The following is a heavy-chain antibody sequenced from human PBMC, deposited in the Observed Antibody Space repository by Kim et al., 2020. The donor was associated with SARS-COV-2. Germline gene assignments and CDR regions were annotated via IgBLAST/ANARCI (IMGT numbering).Heavy chain of an antibody. Sequence: GGSLRLSCAASGFTFSNAWMSWVRQAPGKGLEWVGRIKSKTDGGTTDYAAPVKGRFTISRDDSKNTLYLQMNSLKTEDTAVYYCTTGTYYYDSSGYYPAGAFDIWGQGTMVTVSS. D-gene: IGHD3-22*01. CDR3: TTGTYYYDSSGYYPAGAFDI. CDR1: GFTFSNAW. J-gene: IGHJ3*02. CDR2: IKSKTDGGTT. V-gene: IGHV3-15*01.